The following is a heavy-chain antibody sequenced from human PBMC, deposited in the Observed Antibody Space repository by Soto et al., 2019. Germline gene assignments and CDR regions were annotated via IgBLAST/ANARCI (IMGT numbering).Heavy chain of an antibody. CDR1: GDSVSSNSAA. V-gene: IGHV6-1*01. CDR3: ARDRRYSGSYAPDAFDI. CDR2: TYYRSKWYN. D-gene: IGHD1-26*01. J-gene: IGHJ3*02. Sequence: PSQTLSLTCAISGDSVSSNSAAWNWIRQSPSRGLEWLGRTYYRSKWYNDYAVSVKSRITINPDTSKNQFSLQLNSVTPEDTAVDYCARDRRYSGSYAPDAFDIWGQGTMVTVSS.